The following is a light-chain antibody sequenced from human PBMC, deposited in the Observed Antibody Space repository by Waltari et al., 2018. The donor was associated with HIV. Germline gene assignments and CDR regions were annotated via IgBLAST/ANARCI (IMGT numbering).Light chain of an antibody. V-gene: IGKV1-17*01. CDR3: LQYNSHPWT. CDR2: DAS. Sequence: DIQVTQYPPSLSPSVGDWATITCRASQGIRNDLGWYQQKPGKAPKRLIFDASSLQSGVPSRFSGSGSGTEFTLTISSLQPEDFATYSCLQYNSHPWTFGQGTKVEIK. CDR1: QGIRND. J-gene: IGKJ1*01.